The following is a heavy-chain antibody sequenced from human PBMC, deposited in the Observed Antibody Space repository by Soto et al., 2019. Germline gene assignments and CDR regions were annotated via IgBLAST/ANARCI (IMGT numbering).Heavy chain of an antibody. D-gene: IGHD6-19*01. CDR1: GGTFTKYA. Sequence: QVQLVQSGAAVRKPGSSVKVSCKASGGTFTKYAITWVRQAPRQGLEWMGGIVPLPGTTNYAQKCRGRVTISADESTSTAYLELRSLSSEDTDVYYCASGVGGLGGSSGWPDYAFDVWGQGTMVIVSS. V-gene: IGHV1-69*01. CDR2: IVPLPGTT. CDR3: ASGVGGLGGSSGWPDYAFDV. J-gene: IGHJ3*01.